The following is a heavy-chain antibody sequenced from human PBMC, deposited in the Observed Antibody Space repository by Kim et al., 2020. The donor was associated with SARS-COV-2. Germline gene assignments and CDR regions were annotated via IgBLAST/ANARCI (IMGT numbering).Heavy chain of an antibody. V-gene: IGHV3-30-3*01. CDR2: SNT. Sequence: SNTYYAESVKGRFTDSRDNSKNTLYLQMNSLRAEDTAVYYCARDVGVTDYWGQGTLVTVSS. D-gene: IGHD1-26*01. J-gene: IGHJ4*02. CDR3: ARDVGVTDY.